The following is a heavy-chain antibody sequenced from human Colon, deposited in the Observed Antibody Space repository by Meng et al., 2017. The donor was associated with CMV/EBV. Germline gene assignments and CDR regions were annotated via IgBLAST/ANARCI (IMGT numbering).Heavy chain of an antibody. J-gene: IGHJ5*01. CDR2: ILPVLDVG. V-gene: IGHV1-69*10. CDR3: ARGPDIVILPAVATKGNWFDP. CDR1: GGTFSTNA. D-gene: IGHD2-2*01. Sequence: SVKVSCKASGGTFSTNAITWVRQAPGHGLEWMGGILPVLDVGHHAQNFQGRVTMTRDTSISTAYMVLNRLRSDDTAVYYCARGPDIVILPAVATKGNWFDPWGQGTLVTVSS.